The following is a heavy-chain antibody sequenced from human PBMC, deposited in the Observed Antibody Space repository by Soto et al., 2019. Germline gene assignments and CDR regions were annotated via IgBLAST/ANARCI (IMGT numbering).Heavy chain of an antibody. CDR3: AKEWSSTLNYFDF. CDR2: VSGTGDST. V-gene: IGHV3-23*01. CDR1: GFTFSSFA. D-gene: IGHD2-2*01. Sequence: GGSLRLSCAASGFTFSSFAMSFVRQAPGKGLEWVSVVSGTGDSTYYADSVKGRFSISRDNSNNRVFLQMNSLRAEDTAVYYCAKEWSSTLNYFDFWGQGTLVTVSS. J-gene: IGHJ4*02.